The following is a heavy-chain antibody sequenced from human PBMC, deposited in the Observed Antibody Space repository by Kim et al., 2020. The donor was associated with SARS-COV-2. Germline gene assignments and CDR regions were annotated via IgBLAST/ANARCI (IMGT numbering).Heavy chain of an antibody. V-gene: IGHV3-53*01. Sequence: DSVKGRFTISRDNSKNTLYLQMNSLRAEDTAVYYCARDRYDSSGYYLFDYWGQGTLVTVSS. J-gene: IGHJ4*02. CDR3: ARDRYDSSGYYLFDY. D-gene: IGHD3-22*01.